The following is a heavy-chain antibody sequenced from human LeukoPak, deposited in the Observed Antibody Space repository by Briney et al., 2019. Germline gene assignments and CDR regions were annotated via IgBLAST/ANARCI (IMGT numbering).Heavy chain of an antibody. J-gene: IGHJ4*02. CDR2: ISSSSSTI. CDR1: GLTFSSYS. D-gene: IGHD1-26*01. CDR3: ARVGGATFEDYYFDY. V-gene: IGHV3-48*01. Sequence: GGSLPLSCAASGLTFSSYSMNWVRQAPGKGLEWVSYISSSSSTIYYADSVKGRFTISRDNAKNSLYLQMNSLRAEDTAVYYCARVGGATFEDYYFDYWGQGTLVTVSS.